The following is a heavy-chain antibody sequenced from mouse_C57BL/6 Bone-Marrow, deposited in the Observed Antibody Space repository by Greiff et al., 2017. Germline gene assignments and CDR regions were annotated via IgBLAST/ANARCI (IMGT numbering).Heavy chain of an antibody. CDR1: GYSFTSYY. CDR2: IYPGSGNT. D-gene: IGHD1-1*01. V-gene: IGHV1-66*01. CDR3: AREPPVFITTVDWYFDI. Sequence: QVQLQQSGPELVKPGASVKISCKASGYSFTSYYIHWVKQRPGQGLEWIGWIYPGSGNTKYNEKFKGKATLTADTSSSTAYMQLSSLTSEDSAVYYCAREPPVFITTVDWYFDIWGTGATLTVSS. J-gene: IGHJ1*03.